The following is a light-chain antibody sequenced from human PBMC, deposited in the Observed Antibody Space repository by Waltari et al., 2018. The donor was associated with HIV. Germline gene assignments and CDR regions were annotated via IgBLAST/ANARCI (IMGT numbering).Light chain of an antibody. Sequence: QSVLTQPASVSGSPGQSLTLSCTGTTNDIGSYNYASCYQQSPDNAPKIIIYEVSNRPSWISSRFSGSSNFSANVGLLLISGLQPEDEAAYYCMIWAGGSWVFGGGTQLTVL. CDR2: EVS. J-gene: IGLJ3*02. V-gene: IGLV2-14*01. CDR1: TNDIGSYNY. CDR3: MIWAGGSWV.